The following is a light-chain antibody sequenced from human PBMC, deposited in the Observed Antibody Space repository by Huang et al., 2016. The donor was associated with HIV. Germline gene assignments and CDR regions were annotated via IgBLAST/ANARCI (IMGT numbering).Light chain of an antibody. J-gene: IGKJ1*01. Sequence: EIVLTQSPGTLSLSPGERATLSCRASQSVSSSDLAWYQQKPGQAPRLLIYGASSRATGIPDRFSGSGSGTDFTLTISRLEPEDFAVYYCQHYDSSPWTFGQGTKVEIK. CDR3: QHYDSSPWT. CDR2: GAS. CDR1: QSVSSSD. V-gene: IGKV3-20*01.